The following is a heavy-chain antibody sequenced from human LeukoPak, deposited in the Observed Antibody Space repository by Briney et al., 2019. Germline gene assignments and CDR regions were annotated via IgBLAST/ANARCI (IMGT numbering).Heavy chain of an antibody. CDR3: ARRWLRSEGPAAFDY. CDR2: INPSGGST. D-gene: IGHD5-12*01. V-gene: IGHV1-46*01. J-gene: IGHJ4*02. Sequence: GASVKVSCKASGYTFTSYYMHWVRQAPGQGLEWMGIINPSGGSTSYAQKFQGRVTMTRDTSTSTVYMELSSLRSEDTAVYYCARRWLRSEGPAAFDYWGQGTLVTVSS. CDR1: GYTFTSYY.